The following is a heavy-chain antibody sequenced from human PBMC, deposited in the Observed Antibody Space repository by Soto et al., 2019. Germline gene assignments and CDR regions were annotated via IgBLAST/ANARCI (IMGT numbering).Heavy chain of an antibody. CDR3: ARGRVYCSSTSCYEAGYYYMDV. D-gene: IGHD2-2*01. CDR1: GGSFSGYY. J-gene: IGHJ6*03. V-gene: IGHV4-34*01. CDR2: INHSGST. Sequence: SETLSLTCAVYGGSFSGYYWSWIRQPPGKGLEWIGEINHSGSTNYNPSLKSRVTISVDTSKNQFSLKLSSVTAADTAVYYCARGRVYCSSTSCYEAGYYYMDVWGKGTTVTVSS.